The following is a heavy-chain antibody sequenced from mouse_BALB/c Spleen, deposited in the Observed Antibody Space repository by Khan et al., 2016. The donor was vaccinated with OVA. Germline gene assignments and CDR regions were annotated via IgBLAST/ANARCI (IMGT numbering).Heavy chain of an antibody. CDR3: AREEALYHFDH. J-gene: IGHJ2*01. CDR1: GYIFTSYW. Sequence: QVHVKQSGAELVRPGASVKLSCKTSGYIFTSYWIHWVKQRSGQGLEWIARIYPGTDNTYYNEKFKDKATLTADKSSSTAYMQLSSLKSEDSDVECCAREEALYHFDHWGQGTTLTVSS. V-gene: IGHV1-76*01. CDR2: IYPGTDNT. D-gene: IGHD3-2*02.